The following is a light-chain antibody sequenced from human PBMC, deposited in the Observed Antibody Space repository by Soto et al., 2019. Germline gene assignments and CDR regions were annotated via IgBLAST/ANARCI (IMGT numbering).Light chain of an antibody. CDR2: EGG. CDR3: CSFAAGNTYV. Sequence: QSALTQPASVSGSPGQSFALSCTGTSSDVGTYNLVSWYQQHPGKAPKLLISEGGKRPSGVSDRFSGSKSGNTASLTISGLQAEDEADYYCCSFAAGNTYVFGTGTKLTVL. J-gene: IGLJ1*01. V-gene: IGLV2-23*01. CDR1: SSDVGTYNL.